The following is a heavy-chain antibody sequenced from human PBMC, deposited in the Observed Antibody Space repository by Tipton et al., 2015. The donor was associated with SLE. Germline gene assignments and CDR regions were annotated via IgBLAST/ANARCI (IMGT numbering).Heavy chain of an antibody. CDR3: AGAKMVRGVLLGRFDP. D-gene: IGHD3-10*01. Sequence: TLSLTCAVYGGSFSGYYWSWIRQHPGKGLEWIGYIYYSGSTYYNPSLKSRVTISVDTSKNQFSLKLSSVTAADTAVYYCAGAKMVRGVLLGRFDPWGQGTLVPVSS. CDR2: IYYSGST. CDR1: GGSFSGYY. V-gene: IGHV4-31*11. J-gene: IGHJ5*02.